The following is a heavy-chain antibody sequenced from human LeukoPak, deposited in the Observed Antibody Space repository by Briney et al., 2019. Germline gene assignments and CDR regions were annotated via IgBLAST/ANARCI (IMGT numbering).Heavy chain of an antibody. J-gene: IGHJ5*02. Sequence: PSETLSLTCTVSGGSVSSYYWSWIRQPPGKGLEWIGYIYYSGSTNYNPSLKSRVTISVDTSKNQFSLKLSSVTAADTAVYYCARNPTYGHTLWFDPWGQGTLVTVSS. V-gene: IGHV4-59*02. D-gene: IGHD3-16*01. CDR3: ARNPTYGHTLWFDP. CDR1: GGSVSSYY. CDR2: IYYSGST.